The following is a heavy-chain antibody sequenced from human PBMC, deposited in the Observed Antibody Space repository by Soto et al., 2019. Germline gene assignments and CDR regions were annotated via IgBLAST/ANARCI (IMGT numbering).Heavy chain of an antibody. V-gene: IGHV1-2*02. Sequence: ASVKVSCKASGYTLTGYYMHWVRQAPGQGLEWMGWINPNSGGTNYAQKFQGRVTMTRDTSISTAYMELSRLRSDDTAVYYCAPEYYYDSSGYYYSKYFQHWGQGTLVTVSS. D-gene: IGHD3-22*01. CDR2: INPNSGGT. J-gene: IGHJ1*01. CDR1: GYTLTGYY. CDR3: APEYYYDSSGYYYSKYFQH.